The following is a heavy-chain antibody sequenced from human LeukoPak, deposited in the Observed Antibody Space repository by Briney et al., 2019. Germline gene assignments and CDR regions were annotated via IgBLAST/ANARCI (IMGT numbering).Heavy chain of an antibody. Sequence: SETLSLTCAVYGGSFSGYYWSWIRQPPGKGLEWIGEINHSGSTNYNPSLKSRVTISVDMSKNQFSLKLSSVTAADTAVYYCARVSPERKNGMDVWGQGTTVTVSS. CDR2: INHSGST. V-gene: IGHV4-34*01. CDR1: GGSFSGYY. D-gene: IGHD1-14*01. CDR3: ARVSPERKNGMDV. J-gene: IGHJ6*02.